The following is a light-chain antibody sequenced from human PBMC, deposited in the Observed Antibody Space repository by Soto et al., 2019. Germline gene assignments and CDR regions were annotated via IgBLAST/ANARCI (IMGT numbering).Light chain of an antibody. CDR1: QNVSRSL. Sequence: EIVLTQSPGTLSLSPGERATLSCRASQNVSRSLLAWYQQKPGQAPRPLISGASSRASGIPDRFSGSGSGTDFTLTISRLEPEDFAVYYCQQYGSSPTTFGQGTKVDIK. CDR3: QQYGSSPTT. V-gene: IGKV3-20*01. J-gene: IGKJ1*01. CDR2: GAS.